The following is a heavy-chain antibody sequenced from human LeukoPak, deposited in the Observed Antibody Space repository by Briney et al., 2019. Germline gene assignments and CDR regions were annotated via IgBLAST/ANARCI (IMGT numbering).Heavy chain of an antibody. J-gene: IGHJ6*03. CDR1: GYTFTSYD. D-gene: IGHD2-2*01. V-gene: IGHV1-8*01. Sequence: ASVKVSCKASGYTFTSYDINWVRQATGQGLEWMGWMNPNSGNAGYAQKFQGRVTMTRNTSISTAYMELSSLRSEDTAVYYCATTLPADRDYYYYMDVWGKGTTVTVSS. CDR2: MNPNSGNA. CDR3: ATTLPADRDYYYYMDV.